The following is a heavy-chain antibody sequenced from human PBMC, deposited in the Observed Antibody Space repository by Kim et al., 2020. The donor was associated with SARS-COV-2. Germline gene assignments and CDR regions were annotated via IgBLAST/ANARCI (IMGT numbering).Heavy chain of an antibody. CDR1: GYTFTTYA. D-gene: IGHD3-16*02. CDR3: ARKGGFSGRTQDGMDV. V-gene: IGHV1-3*04. Sequence: ASVKVSCKTSGYTFTTYAMHWVRQAPGQRLEWMGWINSGSGNTKYSQRFQDRITITRDTSASSAYMELSSLRSEDTAVYYCARKGGFSGRTQDGMDVWGQGPTVTGSS. J-gene: IGHJ6*02. CDR2: INSGSGNT.